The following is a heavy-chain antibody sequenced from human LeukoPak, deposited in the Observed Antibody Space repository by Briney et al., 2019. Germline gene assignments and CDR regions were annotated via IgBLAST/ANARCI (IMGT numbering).Heavy chain of an antibody. CDR1: GGSFSGYY. V-gene: IGHV4-34*01. J-gene: IGHJ1*01. D-gene: IGHD5-24*01. Sequence: PSETLSLTCAVYGGSFSGYYWSWIRQPPGKGLEWIGEINHSGSTNYNPSLKSRVTISVDTSKNQFSLKLSSVTAADTAVYYCATTGRWLQLKYFQHWGQGTLVTVSS. CDR2: INHSGST. CDR3: ATTGRWLQLKYFQH.